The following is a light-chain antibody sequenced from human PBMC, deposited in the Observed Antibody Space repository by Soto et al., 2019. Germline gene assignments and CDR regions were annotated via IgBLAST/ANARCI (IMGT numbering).Light chain of an antibody. CDR1: RSDVGGYNY. CDR3: STYTSSSSVA. V-gene: IGLV2-14*01. Sequence: QSALTEPACVSWSPGQSITISCTGTRSDVGGYNYVSWYQQHPGKAPKLMIYDVSNRPSGVSNRFSGSKSGNTASLTISGLQAEDEADYYCSTYTSSSSVAFGGGTKVTVL. J-gene: IGLJ2*01. CDR2: DVS.